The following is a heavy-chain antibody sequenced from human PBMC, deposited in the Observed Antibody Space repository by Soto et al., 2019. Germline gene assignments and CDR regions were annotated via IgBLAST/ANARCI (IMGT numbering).Heavy chain of an antibody. D-gene: IGHD4-17*01. V-gene: IGHV3-33*01. CDR1: GFTFSSYG. J-gene: IGHJ2*01. Sequence: QVQLVESGGGVVQPGRSLRLSCAASGFTFSSYGMHWVRQAPGKGLEWVAVIWYDGSNKYYADSVKGRFTISRDNSKNTLYLQMNSLRAEDTAVYYCARGATVTRRNWRWYFDLWGRGTLVTVSS. CDR3: ARGATVTRRNWRWYFDL. CDR2: IWYDGSNK.